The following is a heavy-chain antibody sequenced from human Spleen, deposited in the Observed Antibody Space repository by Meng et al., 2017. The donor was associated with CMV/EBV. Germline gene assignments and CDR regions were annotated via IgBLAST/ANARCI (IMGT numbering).Heavy chain of an antibody. V-gene: IGHV4-34*01. D-gene: IGHD2-15*01. CDR3: ARDRGCSGGSCYGASVY. Sequence: GSLRLSCAVYGGSFSGYYWSWIRQPPGKGLEWIGEINHSGSTNYNPSLKSRVTISVDTSKNQFSLKLSSVTAADTAVYYCARDRGCSGGSCYGASVYWGQGTLVTVSS. CDR1: GGSFSGYY. CDR2: INHSGST. J-gene: IGHJ4*02.